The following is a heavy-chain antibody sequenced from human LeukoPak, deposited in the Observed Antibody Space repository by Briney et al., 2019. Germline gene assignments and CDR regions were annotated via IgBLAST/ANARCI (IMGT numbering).Heavy chain of an antibody. CDR1: GGSISSGSYY. J-gene: IGHJ4*02. CDR2: IYTSGST. V-gene: IGHV4-61*02. D-gene: IGHD5-12*01. CDR3: ASDHGGWPVDYFDY. Sequence: PSETLSLTCTVSGGSISSGSYYWSWIRQPAGKGLEWIGRIYTSGSTNYNPSLKSRVTISVDTSKNQFSLKLSSVTAADTAVYYCASDHGGWPVDYFDYWGQGTLVTVSS.